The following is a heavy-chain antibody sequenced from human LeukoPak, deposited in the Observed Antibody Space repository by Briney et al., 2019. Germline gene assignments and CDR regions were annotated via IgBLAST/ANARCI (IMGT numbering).Heavy chain of an antibody. D-gene: IGHD5-24*01. CDR3: AKDCGWLHFCS. V-gene: IGHV3-23*01. Sequence: GGSLRLSCAASGLTFSSYAMSWVRQAPGKGLEWVSGISPGADITYYAESVKGRFTISRDNSKNTLYLQINTLRAEDTAIYYCAKDCGWLHFCSWGQGTLVTVSS. CDR1: GLTFSSYA. CDR2: ISPGADIT. J-gene: IGHJ5*02.